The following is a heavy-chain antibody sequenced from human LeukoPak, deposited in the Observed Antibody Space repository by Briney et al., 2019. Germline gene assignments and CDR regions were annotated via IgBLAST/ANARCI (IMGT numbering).Heavy chain of an antibody. CDR3: ATGLKLRFGGMDV. D-gene: IGHD3-16*01. V-gene: IGHV4-39*07. J-gene: IGHJ6*02. CDR1: GGSISSSSYY. Sequence: KTSETLSLTCTVSGGSISSSSYYWGWIRQPPGKGLEWIGSIYYSGSTYYNPSLKSRVTISVDTSKNQFSLKLSSVTAADTAVYYCATGLKLRFGGMDVWGQGTTVTVSS. CDR2: IYYSGST.